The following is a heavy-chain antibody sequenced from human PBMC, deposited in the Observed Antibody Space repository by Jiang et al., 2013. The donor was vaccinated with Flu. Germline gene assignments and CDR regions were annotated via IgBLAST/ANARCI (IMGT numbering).Heavy chain of an antibody. CDR1: GYSFTSYW. J-gene: IGHJ6*02. Sequence: GSGYSFTSYWIGWVRQMPGKGLEWMGIIYPGDSDTRYSPSFQGQVTISADKSISTAYLQWSSLKASDTAMYYCARRGGLTYYGMDVWGQGTTVTVSS. CDR2: IYPGDSDT. CDR3: ARRGGLTYYGMDV. D-gene: IGHD1-26*01. V-gene: IGHV5-51*01.